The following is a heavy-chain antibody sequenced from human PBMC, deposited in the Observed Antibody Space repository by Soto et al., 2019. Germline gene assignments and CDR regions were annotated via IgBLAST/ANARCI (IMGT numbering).Heavy chain of an antibody. CDR1: GFTASNFW. Sequence: EVQLVESGGGLVKPGGSLRLSCAASGFTASNFWMSWVRQAPGKGLEWIALIKRESEGGTADFAPLVTGRFTISRDDLKNTLYLDMNSLKTEDTAVYYCTVDSMSPYWGQGTMVTVSS. J-gene: IGHJ4*02. V-gene: IGHV3-15*01. CDR3: TVDSMSPY. CDR2: IKRESEGGTA.